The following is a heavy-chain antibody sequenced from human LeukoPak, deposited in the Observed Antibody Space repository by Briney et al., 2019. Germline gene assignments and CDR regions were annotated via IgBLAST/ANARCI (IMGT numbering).Heavy chain of an antibody. V-gene: IGHV4-34*01. CDR3: ARVTRVRGVIISGDHFDY. D-gene: IGHD3-10*01. CDR1: GGSFSGYY. CDR2: INHSGST. Sequence: PSETLSLTCAVYGGSFSGYYWSWIRQPPGKGLEWIGEINHSGSTNYNPSLKSRVTISVDTPKNQFSLKLSSVTAADTAVYYCARVTRVRGVIISGDHFDYWGQGTLVTVSS. J-gene: IGHJ4*02.